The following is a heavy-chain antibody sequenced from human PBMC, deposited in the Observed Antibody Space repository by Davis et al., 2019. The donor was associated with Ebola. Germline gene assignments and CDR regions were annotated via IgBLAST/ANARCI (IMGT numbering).Heavy chain of an antibody. V-gene: IGHV3-21*01. Sequence: GESLKISCAASGFTFSSYSMNWVRQAPGKGLEWVSSISSSSSYIYYADSVKGRLTISRDNAKNSLYLQMNSLRAEDTAVYYCARDPRGGADGMDVWGQGTTVTVSS. J-gene: IGHJ6*02. CDR3: ARDPRGGADGMDV. CDR1: GFTFSSYS. D-gene: IGHD3-16*01. CDR2: ISSSSSYI.